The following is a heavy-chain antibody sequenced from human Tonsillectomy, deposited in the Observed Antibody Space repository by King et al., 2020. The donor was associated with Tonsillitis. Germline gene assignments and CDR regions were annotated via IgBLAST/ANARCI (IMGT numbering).Heavy chain of an antibody. Sequence: VQLVESGGGLVKPGGSLRLSCAASGFTFSDYYMSWIRQAPGKGLEWFSYISGNSIYTNYADSVQGRFTISRDNARNSLYLQMNSLRAEDTAIYYCARDSRSAGWFDPWGKGTLVTVSS. V-gene: IGHV3-11*05. CDR1: GFTFSDYY. J-gene: IGHJ5*02. CDR3: ARDSRSAGWFDP. CDR2: ISGNSIYT.